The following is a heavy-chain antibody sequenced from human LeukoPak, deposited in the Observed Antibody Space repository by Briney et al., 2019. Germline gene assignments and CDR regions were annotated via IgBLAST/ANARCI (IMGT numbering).Heavy chain of an antibody. CDR2: IYSDGRT. D-gene: IGHD6-19*01. Sequence: GGSLRLSCAASGFTVSSNYMSWVRQAPGKRLGWVSIIYSDGRTYYADSVKGRFTISRDNSKNTMYLQMNSLRAEDTAVYYCASGGGYSSAWHSSDYWGQGTLVTVSS. CDR3: ASGGGYSSAWHSSDY. V-gene: IGHV3-53*01. CDR1: GFTVSSNY. J-gene: IGHJ4*02.